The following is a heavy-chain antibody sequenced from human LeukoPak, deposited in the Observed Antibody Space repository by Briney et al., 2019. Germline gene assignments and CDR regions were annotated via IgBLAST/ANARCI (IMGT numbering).Heavy chain of an antibody. Sequence: ASVKVSCNASGYTFTGYYMHWVRQAPGQGLEWMGWINPNSGGTNYAQKFQGRVTMTRDTSISTAYMELSRLRSDDTAVYYCARGRILKRHSAEYFQHWGQGTLVTVSS. CDR1: GYTFTGYY. CDR3: ARGRILKRHSAEYFQH. CDR2: INPNSGGT. D-gene: IGHD1-1*01. V-gene: IGHV1-2*02. J-gene: IGHJ1*01.